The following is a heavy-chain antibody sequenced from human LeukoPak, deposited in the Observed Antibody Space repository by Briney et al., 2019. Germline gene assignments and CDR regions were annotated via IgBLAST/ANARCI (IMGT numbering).Heavy chain of an antibody. CDR3: ARRPRDTSGYYLGAFHD. CDR1: GFSLSIYA. D-gene: IGHD3-22*01. Sequence: PGGSLRLSCAVSGFSLSIYAMTWVRQAPGKGLEWVSVIGASGADTYYSDSVKGRFTVSRDNSQNTLFLHMSSLRAEDTAVYFCARRPRDTSGYYLGAFHDWGQGTTVTVSS. J-gene: IGHJ3*01. V-gene: IGHV3-23*01. CDR2: IGASGADT.